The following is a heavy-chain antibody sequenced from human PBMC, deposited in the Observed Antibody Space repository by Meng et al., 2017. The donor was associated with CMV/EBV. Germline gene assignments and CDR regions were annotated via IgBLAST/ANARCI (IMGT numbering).Heavy chain of an antibody. CDR1: GFTVSSNY. J-gene: IGHJ1*01. D-gene: IGHD6-19*01. V-gene: IGHV3-66*01. CDR3: ASYSSGWYIQH. Sequence: VGSGGCLVRPGVSRRLSCAASGFTVSSNYMSWVRQAPGKGLEWVSVIYSGGSTYYADSVKGRFTISRDNSKNTLYLQMNSLRAEDTAVYYCASYSSGWYIQHWGQGTLVTVSS. CDR2: IYSGGST.